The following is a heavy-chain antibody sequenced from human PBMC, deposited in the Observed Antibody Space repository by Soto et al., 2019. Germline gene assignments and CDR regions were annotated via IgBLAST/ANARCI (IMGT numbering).Heavy chain of an antibody. CDR3: AKDRAYTTSSLYDY. V-gene: IGHV3-9*01. D-gene: IGHD6-6*01. CDR2: ISWNSGLI. J-gene: IGHJ4*02. CDR1: GFTFDDYA. Sequence: GGSLRLSCTTSGFTFDDYAMHWVRQVPGKGLEWVSGISWNSGLIGYADSVKGRFTISRDNAKNSLYLQMNSLRAEDTALYYCAKDRAYTTSSLYDYWGQGTLVTVSS.